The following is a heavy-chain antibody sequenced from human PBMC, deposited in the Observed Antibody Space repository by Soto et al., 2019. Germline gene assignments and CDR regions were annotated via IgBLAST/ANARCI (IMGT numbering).Heavy chain of an antibody. CDR2: VSDTGGST. Sequence: GSLRLSCAASGFTFSSYAMSWVRQAPGEGLEWVSGVSDTGGSTYYADSVKGRFTISRDNSKNTLYLQMNSLRGEDTAVYYCAKRGIVVGTSNPIFDSWGQGTLVTVSS. V-gene: IGHV3-23*01. CDR1: GFTFSSYA. CDR3: AKRGIVVGTSNPIFDS. D-gene: IGHD3-22*01. J-gene: IGHJ4*02.